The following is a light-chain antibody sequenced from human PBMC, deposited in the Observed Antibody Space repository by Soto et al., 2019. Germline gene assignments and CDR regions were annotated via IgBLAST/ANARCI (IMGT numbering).Light chain of an antibody. CDR3: QQSSSALIT. CDR1: QTIGSY. J-gene: IGKJ5*01. CDR2: AAS. V-gene: IGKV1-39*01. Sequence: DIQMTQSPSSLSASVGDRVTITCRASQTIGSYLNWYQHQPGRAPKLLIYAASSLQSGVPSRFSGSGSGTDFTLTISSLQPEDFATYYCQQSSSALITFGQGTRLEIK.